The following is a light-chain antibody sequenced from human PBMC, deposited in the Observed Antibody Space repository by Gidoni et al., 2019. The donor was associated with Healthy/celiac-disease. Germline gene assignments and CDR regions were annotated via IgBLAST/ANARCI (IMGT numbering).Light chain of an antibody. V-gene: IGKV1-39*01. J-gene: IGKJ5*01. CDR2: AAS. CDR1: QSISSY. CDR3: QQSYSTPQVT. Sequence: DIHMTQSPSSLSASVGDRVTITCRASQSISSYLNWYQQKTGKAPKLLIYAASSLQSGVPSRCSGSGAGTDFTLTISSLQPEDFATYYCQQSYSTPQVTFXXXTRLEIK.